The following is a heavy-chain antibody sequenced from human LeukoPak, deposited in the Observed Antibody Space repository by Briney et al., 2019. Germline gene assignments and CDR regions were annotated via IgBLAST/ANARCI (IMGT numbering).Heavy chain of an antibody. V-gene: IGHV1-8*01. D-gene: IGHD6-19*01. J-gene: IGHJ4*02. Sequence: SVKVSCKASGYTFTSYDINWVRQATGQGLEWMGWMNPNSGNTGYAQKFQGRVTMTRNTSISTAYMELSSLRSEDTAVYYCARVFRGWYELDYWGQGTLVTVSS. CDR1: GYTFTSYD. CDR2: MNPNSGNT. CDR3: ARVFRGWYELDY.